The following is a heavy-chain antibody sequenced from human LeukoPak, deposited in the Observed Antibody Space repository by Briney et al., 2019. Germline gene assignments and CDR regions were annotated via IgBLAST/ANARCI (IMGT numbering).Heavy chain of an antibody. D-gene: IGHD6-13*01. CDR2: ISSSSSYI. J-gene: IGHJ4*02. CDR1: GFTFSSYS. CDR3: ARDKALRGIAAAGFDY. V-gene: IGHV3-21*01. Sequence: PGGSLRLSCAASGFTFSSYSMNWVRQAPGKGLEWVSSISSSSSYIYYADSVKGRFTISRDNAKNSLYPQMNSLRAEDTAVYYCARDKALRGIAAAGFDYWGQGTLVTVSS.